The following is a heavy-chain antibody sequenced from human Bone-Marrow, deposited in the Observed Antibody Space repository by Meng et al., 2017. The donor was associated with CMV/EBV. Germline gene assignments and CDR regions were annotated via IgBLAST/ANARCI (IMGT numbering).Heavy chain of an antibody. CDR3: AKDLNYGGISGLDD. V-gene: IGHV3-23*01. J-gene: IGHJ4*02. Sequence: GESLKISCTASGFRFSGYTMTWVRQAPGGGLEWVSTLTSGGGAFYADSVKGRFTISRDNSKNTLYLQMSSLRAEDTALFYCAKDLNYGGISGLDDWGQGTPVTVSS. CDR2: LTSGGGA. CDR1: GFRFSGYT. D-gene: IGHD2-21*01.